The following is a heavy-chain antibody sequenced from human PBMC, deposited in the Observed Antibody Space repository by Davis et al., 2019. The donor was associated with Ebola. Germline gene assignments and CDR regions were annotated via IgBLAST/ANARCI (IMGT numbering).Heavy chain of an antibody. D-gene: IGHD2-15*01. J-gene: IGHJ6*02. CDR1: GYTFPSYD. CDR3: AREDCSGGSCYRRYYYYGMDV. CDR2: IIPIFGTA. Sequence: SVKVSCKASGYTFPSYDINWVRQATGQGLEWMGGIIPIFGTANYAQKFQGRVTITADKSTSTAYMELSSLRSEDTAVYYCAREDCSGGSCYRRYYYYGMDVWGQGTTVTVSS. V-gene: IGHV1-69*06.